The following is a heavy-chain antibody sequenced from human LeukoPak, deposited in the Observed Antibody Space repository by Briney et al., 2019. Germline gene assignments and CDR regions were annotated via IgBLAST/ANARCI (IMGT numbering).Heavy chain of an antibody. CDR1: GYAFTSYY. V-gene: IGHV1-46*03. Sequence: ASVNVSCKASGYAFTSYYMDWVRQAPGQGLGWVGIINPSGGSTSYAQKFQGRVTMTRDTSTSTVYMELSSLRSEDTAVYYCARGAWGYDILTGYYAILDYWGQGTLVTVSP. CDR2: INPSGGST. CDR3: ARGAWGYDILTGYYAILDY. D-gene: IGHD3-9*01. J-gene: IGHJ4*02.